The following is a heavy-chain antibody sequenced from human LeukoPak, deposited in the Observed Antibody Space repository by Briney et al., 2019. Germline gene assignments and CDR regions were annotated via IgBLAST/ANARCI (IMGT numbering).Heavy chain of an antibody. V-gene: IGHV1-69*06. D-gene: IGHD5-18*01. CDR1: GGTFSSYA. CDR3: ASEQGGGYSYGYEAYFDY. J-gene: IGHJ4*02. Sequence: GASVKVSCKASGGTFSSYAISWVRQAPGQGLEWMGGIIPIFGTANYAQKFQGRVTITADKSTSTAYMELSSLRSEDTAVYYCASEQGGGYSYGYEAYFDYWGQGTLVTVSS. CDR2: IIPIFGTA.